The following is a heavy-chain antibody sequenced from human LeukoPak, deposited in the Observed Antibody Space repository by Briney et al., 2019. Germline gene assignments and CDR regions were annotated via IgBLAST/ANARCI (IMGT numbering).Heavy chain of an antibody. V-gene: IGHV3-21*01. Sequence: GSLRLSCAAAGFTFSSYSMKWVRQAPGKGLEWVSSISSSSSYIYYADSVKGRFTISRDNAKNSLYLQMNSLRAEDTAVYYCARVVIVVVESVRPGDYWGQGTLVTVSS. CDR2: ISSSSSYI. J-gene: IGHJ4*02. CDR3: ARVVIVVVESVRPGDY. D-gene: IGHD3-22*01. CDR1: GFTFSSYS.